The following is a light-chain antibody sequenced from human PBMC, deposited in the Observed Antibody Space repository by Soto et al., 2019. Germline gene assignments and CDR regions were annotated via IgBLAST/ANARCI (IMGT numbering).Light chain of an antibody. CDR1: ASNIGNNY. CDR3: GAWDNSLTGGV. CDR2: ENY. V-gene: IGLV1-51*02. Sequence: QSVLTQPPSVSAAPGQKVTISCSGSASNIGNNYVSWYQQLPGTAPKLLIYENYERPSGIPDRFSGSKSGTSATLGITGLQTGDEADYYCGAWDNSLTGGVFGGRTKLTVL. J-gene: IGLJ2*01.